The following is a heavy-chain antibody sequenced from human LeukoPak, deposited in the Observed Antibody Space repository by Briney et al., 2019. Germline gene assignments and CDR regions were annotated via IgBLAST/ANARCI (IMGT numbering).Heavy chain of an antibody. Sequence: PGGSLRLSCAASGFTFDNYAMHWVRQVPGKGLEWVSLMSGDGDSTYYQDSVKGRFTISRDNSKNSLYLQMNSLRTEDTALYYCAKDIGADYYYDSSGYFIWGQGTMVTVSS. D-gene: IGHD3-22*01. V-gene: IGHV3-43*02. CDR3: AKDIGADYYYDSSGYFI. CDR1: GFTFDNYA. CDR2: MSGDGDST. J-gene: IGHJ3*02.